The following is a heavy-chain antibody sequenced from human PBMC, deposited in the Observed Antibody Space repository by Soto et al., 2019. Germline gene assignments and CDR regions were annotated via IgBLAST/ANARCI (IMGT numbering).Heavy chain of an antibody. CDR2: IIPSIGIV. CDR1: GITFSSYS. J-gene: IGHJ1*01. V-gene: IGHV1-69*08. D-gene: IGHD3-22*01. Sequence: QVQLVQSGAEVKKPGSSVKVSCKTSGITFSSYSLTWVRQAPGQGLEWLGRIIPSIGIVVYAGKFQGRVTLAADKSTATDYMEPSTLRAEDTAMYFCVRDLGRYDSRGKKEHWGKGTLVTVSS. CDR3: VRDLGRYDSRGKKEH.